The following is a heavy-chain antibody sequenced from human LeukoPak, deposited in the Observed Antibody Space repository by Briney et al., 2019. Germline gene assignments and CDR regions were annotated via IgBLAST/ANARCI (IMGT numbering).Heavy chain of an antibody. CDR1: GYTFTAYY. V-gene: IGHV1-2*02. CDR2: INPNSGGT. CDR3: ARVGITMVRGAQLNWFDP. Sequence: ASVKVSCKASGYTFTAYYMHWVRQAPGQGLEWMGWINPNSGGTNYAQKFQGRVTMTRDTSISTAYMELSRLRSDDTAVYYCARVGITMVRGAQLNWFDPWGQGTLVTVSS. D-gene: IGHD3-10*01. J-gene: IGHJ5*02.